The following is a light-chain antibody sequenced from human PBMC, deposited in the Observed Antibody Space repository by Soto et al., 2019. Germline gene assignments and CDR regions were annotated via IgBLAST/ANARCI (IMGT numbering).Light chain of an antibody. CDR2: EVS. Sequence: QSVLTQPPSASGSPGQPVTISCTGTSGDVGGYNYVSWYQQHPGKAPKLMIFEVSERPSGVPDRFSASKSGNTASLTVPGLQAEDECDYYCSSYAGSNNYVFGTGTKVXVL. J-gene: IGLJ1*01. CDR1: SGDVGGYNY. V-gene: IGLV2-8*01. CDR3: SSYAGSNNYV.